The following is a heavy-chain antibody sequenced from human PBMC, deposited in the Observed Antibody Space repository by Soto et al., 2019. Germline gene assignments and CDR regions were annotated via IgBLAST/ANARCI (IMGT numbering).Heavy chain of an antibody. CDR3: TRGRQYYQYAMDV. V-gene: IGHV1-3*01. Sequence: ASVKVSCKASGYTFTSYAIHWVRQAPGQRLEWMGWINAGNGNTKYSQKFQGRVTITRDTSASTAYMELSSLRSEDTAVYYCTRGRQYYQYAMDVWGQGTTVTVSS. CDR2: INAGNGNT. J-gene: IGHJ6*02. CDR1: GYTFTSYA.